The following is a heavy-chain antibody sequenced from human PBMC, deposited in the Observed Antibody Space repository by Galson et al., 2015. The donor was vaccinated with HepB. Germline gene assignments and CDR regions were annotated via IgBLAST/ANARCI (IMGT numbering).Heavy chain of an antibody. CDR2: TYYRSKWYN. J-gene: IGHJ6*02. CDR3: ARDSFYDNTGYPVPRNFGVDV. Sequence: CAISGDSVSSSTAAWNWIRQSPSRGLEWLGRTYYRSKWYNDYAVSVKSRITINPDTSKNQFSLQLSSVTPDDTAVYYCARDSFYDNTGYPVPRNFGVDVWGQAPTVTVSS. CDR1: GDSVSSSTAA. D-gene: IGHD3-22*01. V-gene: IGHV6-1*01.